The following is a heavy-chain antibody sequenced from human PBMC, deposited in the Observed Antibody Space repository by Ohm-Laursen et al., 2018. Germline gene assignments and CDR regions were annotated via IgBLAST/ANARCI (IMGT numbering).Heavy chain of an antibody. CDR2: INSVSSHR. D-gene: IGHD3-22*01. V-gene: IGHV3-48*01. CDR3: ARSVSNSGYFRHDAFDL. CDR1: GFTLWSYS. Sequence: GSLGLSCAASGFTLWSYSMNWIRQAPGKGLEWLSYINSVSSHRYEGDSARGRFTMSRDNAKNSVDLQLTSLRVEDTAVYYCARSVSNSGYFRHDAFDLWGQGTMLIVSS. J-gene: IGHJ3*01.